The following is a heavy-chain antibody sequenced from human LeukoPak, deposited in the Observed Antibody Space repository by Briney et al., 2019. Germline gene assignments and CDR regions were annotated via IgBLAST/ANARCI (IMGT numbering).Heavy chain of an antibody. Sequence: SETLSLTCTVSGGSISSYYWSWIRQPAGKGLEWIGRIYTSGSTNYNPSLKSRVTMSVDTSENQFSLKLSSVTAADTAVYYCARDGPSMVRGDLSWFDPWGQGTLVTVSS. V-gene: IGHV4-4*07. CDR1: GGSISSYY. CDR3: ARDGPSMVRGDLSWFDP. CDR2: IYTSGST. D-gene: IGHD3-10*01. J-gene: IGHJ5*02.